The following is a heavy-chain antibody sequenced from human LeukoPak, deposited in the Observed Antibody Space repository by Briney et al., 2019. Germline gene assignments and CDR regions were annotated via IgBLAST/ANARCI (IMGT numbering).Heavy chain of an antibody. CDR3: ARAGILELQLDSWYFDL. CDR1: GGSISSYY. D-gene: IGHD1-26*01. CDR2: IYTSGST. V-gene: IGHV4-4*07. Sequence: SETLSLTCTVSGGSISSYYWSWIRQPAGKGLEWIGRIYTSGSTNYNPSLKSRVTMSVDTSKNQFSLKLSSVTAADTAVYYCARAGILELQLDSWYFDLWGRGTLVTVSS. J-gene: IGHJ2*01.